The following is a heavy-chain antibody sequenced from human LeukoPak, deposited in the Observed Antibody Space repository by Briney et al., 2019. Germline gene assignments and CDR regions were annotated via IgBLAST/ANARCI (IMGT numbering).Heavy chain of an antibody. CDR1: GYSISSGYY. CDR2: IYYSGST. CDR3: ARDCSGGSCYMDAFDI. J-gene: IGHJ3*02. Sequence: SETLSLTCTVSGYSISSGYYWGWIRQPPGKGLEWIGSIYYSGSTYYNPSLKSRVTISVDTSKNQFSLKLSSVTAADTAVYYCARDCSGGSCYMDAFDIWGQGTMVTVSS. V-gene: IGHV4-38-2*02. D-gene: IGHD2-15*01.